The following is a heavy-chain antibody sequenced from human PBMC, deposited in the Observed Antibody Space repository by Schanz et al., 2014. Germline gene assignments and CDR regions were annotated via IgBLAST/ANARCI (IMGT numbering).Heavy chain of an antibody. Sequence: QVQLQQWGAGLLKTSETLSLTCAFSGGSFSGYYWSWIRQPPGKGLEWIGKINQRGSTNYNPSLKGRVPISLDTSKNHFSLKLTSVTAADTAVYYCASWSGTRYFDYWSQGTLVTVSS. CDR1: GGSFSGYY. CDR2: INQRGST. V-gene: IGHV4-34*01. CDR3: ASWSGTRYFDY. D-gene: IGHD1-7*01. J-gene: IGHJ4*02.